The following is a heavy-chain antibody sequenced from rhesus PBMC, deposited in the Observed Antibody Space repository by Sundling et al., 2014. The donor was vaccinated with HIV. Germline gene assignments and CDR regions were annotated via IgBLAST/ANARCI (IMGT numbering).Heavy chain of an antibody. J-gene: IGHJ6*01. V-gene: IGHV3-201*01. CDR2: LSWSGDTT. D-gene: IGHD2-27*01. CDR1: GFTFDDYA. CDR3: ARDLASCSGIYCYNYGLDS. Sequence: EVQLVESGGGVVQPGGSLRLSCVASGFTFDDYAMHWVRQAPGKGLEWVSGLSWSGDTTYYADSVKGRFTISRDNAKNSLYLQMDSLRAEDTALYYCARDLASCSGIYCYNYGLDSWGQGVVVTVSS.